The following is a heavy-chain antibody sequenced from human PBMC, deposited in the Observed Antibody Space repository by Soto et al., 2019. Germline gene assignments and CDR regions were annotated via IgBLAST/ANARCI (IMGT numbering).Heavy chain of an antibody. CDR1: GGTFSSYT. D-gene: IGHD5-12*01. V-gene: IGHV1-69*04. J-gene: IGHJ6*02. Sequence: GASVKVSCKASGGTFSSYTISWVRQAPGQGLEWMGRIIPILGIANYAQRFQGRVTITADKSTSTAYMELSSLRSEDTAVYYCAREDLGGYELDYYYYYGMDVWGQGTTVTVSS. CDR3: AREDLGGYELDYYYYYGMDV. CDR2: IIPILGIA.